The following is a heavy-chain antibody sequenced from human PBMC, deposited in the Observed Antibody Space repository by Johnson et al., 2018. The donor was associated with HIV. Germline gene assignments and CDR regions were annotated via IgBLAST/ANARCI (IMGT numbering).Heavy chain of an antibody. V-gene: IGHV3-66*01. CDR3: ARRLWFRNLYDAFDI. Sequence: EVQLVESGGGLVQPGGSLRLSCAASGFTFSSSWMSWVRQAPGKGLEWVSVIYSGGSTYYADPVKGRFTISRDNSKNTLYLQMNSLSAEDTALYYCARRLWFRNLYDAFDIWGQGTMVTVSS. D-gene: IGHD3-10*01. J-gene: IGHJ3*02. CDR1: GFTFSSSW. CDR2: IYSGGST.